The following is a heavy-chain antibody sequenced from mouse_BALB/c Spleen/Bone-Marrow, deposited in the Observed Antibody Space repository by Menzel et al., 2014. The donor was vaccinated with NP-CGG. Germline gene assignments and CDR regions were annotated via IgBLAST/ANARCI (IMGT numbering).Heavy chain of an antibody. J-gene: IGHJ2*01. Sequence: EVKLMESGGGLEQPRGSRKLPCAVSGFTFRRPGTPWVRPAPQTGLEWVAYIRSGSTSIFYADPIKGRFPISRDNPKTPLFVQMTSLRFEDTAMYSSARSRGTWADYDSWGTGTTLTVSS. CDR1: GFTFRRPG. CDR3: ARSRGTWADYDS. D-gene: IGHD3-3*01. CDR2: IRSGSTSI. V-gene: IGHV5-17*02.